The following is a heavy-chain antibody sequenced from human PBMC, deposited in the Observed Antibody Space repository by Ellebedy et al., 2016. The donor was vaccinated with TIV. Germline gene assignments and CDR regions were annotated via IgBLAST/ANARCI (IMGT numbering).Heavy chain of an antibody. D-gene: IGHD3-10*01. CDR1: GYTFATFG. CDR2: IGAGVYGSGT. CDR3: ARGTRTKRYYYFDL. V-gene: IGHV1-18*04. Sequence: AASVKVSCKASGYTFATFGTSWVRQAPGQGLEWVGYIGAGVYGSGTNYARKLQGRVTFRTATSTNTAYMELRGLRSDDTAVYYCARGTRTKRYYYFDLWGRGTLITVSS. J-gene: IGHJ2*01.